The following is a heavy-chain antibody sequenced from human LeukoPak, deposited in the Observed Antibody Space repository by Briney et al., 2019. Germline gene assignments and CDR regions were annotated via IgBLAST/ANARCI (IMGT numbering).Heavy chain of an antibody. CDR3: ASRHVAAGGRDFFDY. CDR2: ISQSGGP. J-gene: IGHJ4*02. V-gene: IGHV4-4*02. Sequence: SETLSLTCAVSGGSISSSDWWSWVRQPPGRGLEWIADISQSGGPNRNPSLKSRVTMSVDKSKNRFSLKMSSVTAADTAIYFCASRHVAAGGRDFFDYWGQGILVTVSS. CDR1: GGSISSSDW. D-gene: IGHD1-26*01.